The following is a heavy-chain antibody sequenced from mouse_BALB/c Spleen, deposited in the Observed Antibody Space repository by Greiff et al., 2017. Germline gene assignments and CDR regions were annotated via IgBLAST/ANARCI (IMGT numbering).Heavy chain of an antibody. CDR3: AREWDY. Sequence: VQLQQSGAELVRPGASVKLSCTASGFNIKDYYMHWVKQRPEQGLEWIGWIDPENGNTRYDQKFQGKASITADTSSNTAYLQLSSLTSEDTAVYYCAREWDYWGQGTMLTVSA. J-gene: IGHJ2*01. CDR2: IDPENGNT. V-gene: IGHV14-1*02. D-gene: IGHD1-3*01. CDR1: GFNIKDYY.